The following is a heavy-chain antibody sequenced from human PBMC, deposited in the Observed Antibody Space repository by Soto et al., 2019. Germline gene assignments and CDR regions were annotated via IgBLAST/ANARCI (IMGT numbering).Heavy chain of an antibody. CDR2: IRNKAYGGTT. V-gene: IGHV3-49*03. D-gene: IGHD2-15*01. CDR3: TKGVRGYCTGSSCPRLDY. CDR1: GFTFGDYA. Sequence: GGSLRLSCSASGFTFGDYAMSWFRQAPGKGLEWVAFIRNKAYGGTTEYAASVRGRFTISRDDSKSIAYLQMNSLKTEDTAVYYCTKGVRGYCTGSSCPRLDYWGQGTLVTVSS. J-gene: IGHJ4*02.